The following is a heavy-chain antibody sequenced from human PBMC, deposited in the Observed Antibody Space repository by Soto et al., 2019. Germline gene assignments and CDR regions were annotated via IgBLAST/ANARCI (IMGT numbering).Heavy chain of an antibody. V-gene: IGHV4-34*01. Sequence: PSETLSLTCAVYGGSFSGYYWSWIRQPPGKGLEWIGEINHSGSTNYNPSLKSRVTISVDTSKNQFSLKLSSVTAADTAVYYCARLPQRLYYYYYMDVCGEGTTVTVSS. CDR2: INHSGST. CDR3: ARLPQRLYYYYYMDV. J-gene: IGHJ6*03. CDR1: GGSFSGYY.